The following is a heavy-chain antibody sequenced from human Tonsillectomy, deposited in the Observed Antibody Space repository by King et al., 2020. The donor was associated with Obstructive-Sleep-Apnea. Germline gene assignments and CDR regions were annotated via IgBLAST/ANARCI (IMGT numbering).Heavy chain of an antibody. J-gene: IGHJ4*02. CDR1: GGSFDNHV. CDR2: ISPLLGIT. Sequence: VQLVESGTEVKNHGSSVKVSCKASGGSFDNHVISWVRQAPGQGLEWLGRISPLLGITDYAQRFQDKVTITADKSTDTVYMKLSGLKSEDTAMYYCARDPRGFGVGYGHTFDNWGQGSLVIVSS. CDR3: ARDPRGFGVGYGHTFDN. D-gene: IGHD2-2*03. V-gene: IGHV1-69*09.